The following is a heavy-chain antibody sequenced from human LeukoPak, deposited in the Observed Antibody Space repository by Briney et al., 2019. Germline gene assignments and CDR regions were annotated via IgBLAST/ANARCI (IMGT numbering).Heavy chain of an antibody. Sequence: GASVKVSCKASGYTFTNYYIHWVRQAPGQGLEWMAWINPKSGGTNYAQKFQGRVTMTRDTSINTAYMELSRLRSDDTAVYYCARGRDSGSHTYYFDYWGQGTLVTVSS. V-gene: IGHV1-2*02. CDR3: ARGRDSGSHTYYFDY. D-gene: IGHD1-26*01. J-gene: IGHJ4*02. CDR1: GYTFTNYY. CDR2: INPKSGGT.